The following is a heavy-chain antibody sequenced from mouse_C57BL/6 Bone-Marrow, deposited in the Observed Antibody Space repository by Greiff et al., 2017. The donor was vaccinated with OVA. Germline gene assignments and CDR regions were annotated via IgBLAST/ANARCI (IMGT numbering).Heavy chain of an antibody. D-gene: IGHD2-4*01. CDR3: ARGGLRGGSWFAY. CDR2: FHPYNDDT. Sequence: QVQLKESGAELVKPGASVKMSCKASGYTFTTYPIEWMKQNHGKSLEWIGNFHPYNDDTKYNEKFKGKATLTVEKSSSTVYLELSRLTSDDSAVYYCARGGLRGGSWFAYWGQGTLVTVSA. CDR1: GYTFTTYP. J-gene: IGHJ3*01. V-gene: IGHV1-47*01.